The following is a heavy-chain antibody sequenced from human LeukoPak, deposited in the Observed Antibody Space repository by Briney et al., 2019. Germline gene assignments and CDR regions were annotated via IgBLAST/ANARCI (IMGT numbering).Heavy chain of an antibody. J-gene: IGHJ4*02. CDR1: GYSISSGYY. D-gene: IGHD2-15*01. CDR2: IYHSGST. V-gene: IGHV4-38-2*02. Sequence: PSETLSLTCTVSGYSISSGYYWGWIRQPPGKGLDWIGSIYHSGSTYFNPSLKSRVTISVDTSKNQFSLKLSSVTAADTALYYCARDRGRGVLAARFDYWGQGTLVTVSS. CDR3: ARDRGRGVLAARFDY.